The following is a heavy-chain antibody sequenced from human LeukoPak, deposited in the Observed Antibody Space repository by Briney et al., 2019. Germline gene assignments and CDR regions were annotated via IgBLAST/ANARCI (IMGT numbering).Heavy chain of an antibody. CDR2: IKSKTDGGTT. CDR3: TTDGDERLGYFDY. V-gene: IGHV3-15*01. D-gene: IGHD3-16*01. J-gene: IGHJ4*02. Sequence: PGGSLRLSCAASGFTFSNAWMSWVRQAPGKGLEWVGRIKSKTDGGTTDYAAPVKGRSTISRDDSKNTLYLQMNSLKTEDTAVYYCTTDGDERLGYFDYWGQGTLVTVSS. CDR1: GFTFSNAW.